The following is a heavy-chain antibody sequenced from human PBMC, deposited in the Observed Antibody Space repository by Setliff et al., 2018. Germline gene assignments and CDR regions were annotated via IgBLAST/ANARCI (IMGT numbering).Heavy chain of an antibody. CDR1: GYTFTSYY. CDR3: ARDPNYYDSSGQLLGDAFDI. Sequence: GASVKVSCKASGYTFTSYYMHWVRQAPGQGLEWMGIINPSGGSTSYAQKFQGRVTMTRDTSTSTVYMELSSLRSEDTAEYYCARDPNYYDSSGQLLGDAFDIWGQGTMVTVSS. J-gene: IGHJ3*02. V-gene: IGHV1-46*01. CDR2: INPSGGST. D-gene: IGHD3-22*01.